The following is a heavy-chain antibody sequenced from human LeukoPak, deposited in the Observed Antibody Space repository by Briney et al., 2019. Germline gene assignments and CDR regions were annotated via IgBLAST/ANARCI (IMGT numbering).Heavy chain of an antibody. CDR2: ISAYNGNT. CDR1: GYMFSLYS. J-gene: IGHJ4*02. Sequence: ASVKVSCKASGYMFSLYSITWVRKAPGQGLEWMGWISAYNGNTNYAQKLQGRVTMTTDTSTSTAYMELRSLRSDDTAVYYCARDDALVATGSFDYWGQGTLVTVSS. CDR3: ARDDALVATGSFDY. V-gene: IGHV1-18*01. D-gene: IGHD5-12*01.